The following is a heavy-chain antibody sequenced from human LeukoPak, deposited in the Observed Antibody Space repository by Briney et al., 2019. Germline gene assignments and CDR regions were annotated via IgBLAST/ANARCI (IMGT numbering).Heavy chain of an antibody. D-gene: IGHD5-24*01. V-gene: IGHV4-39*07. CDR3: ARSGDGYNRGPFDY. CDR1: GGPFSGYY. CDR2: IYYSGST. Sequence: SETLSLTCAVSGGPFSGYYWAWIRQPPGKGLEWIGSIYYSGSTYYNPSLKSRVTISVDKSKNQFSLKLSSVTAADTAVYYCARSGDGYNRGPFDYWGQGTLVTVSS. J-gene: IGHJ4*02.